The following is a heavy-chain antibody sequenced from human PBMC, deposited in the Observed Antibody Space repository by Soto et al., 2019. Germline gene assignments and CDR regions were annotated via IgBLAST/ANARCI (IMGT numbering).Heavy chain of an antibody. CDR2: IKDGGYT. J-gene: IGHJ4*02. V-gene: IGHV4-34*01. Sequence: QVQLQQWGAGLLKPSETLSLNCAVNGGPLSGYYWSWIRQPPGKGLEWIGEIKDGGYTNYSPSLKSRATISSDTSNNQFSLRLNSVTAADTGVYYCARGQEGVVATHWDQGALVTVSS. D-gene: IGHD5-12*01. CDR3: ARGQEGVVATH. CDR1: GGPLSGYY.